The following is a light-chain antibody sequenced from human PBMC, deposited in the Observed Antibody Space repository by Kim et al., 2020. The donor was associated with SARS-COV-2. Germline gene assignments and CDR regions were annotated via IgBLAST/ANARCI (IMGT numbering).Light chain of an antibody. CDR1: NIGSKS. V-gene: IGLV3-21*04. J-gene: IGLJ3*02. CDR2: YDL. Sequence: APGKTGNIACGGANIGSKSVHWYLQKPGQAPLVVIYYDLDRPSGIPERVSGCNSGNTATLTISRVEAGDEADYYCQVWDSSSDHWVFGGGTQLTVL. CDR3: QVWDSSSDHWV.